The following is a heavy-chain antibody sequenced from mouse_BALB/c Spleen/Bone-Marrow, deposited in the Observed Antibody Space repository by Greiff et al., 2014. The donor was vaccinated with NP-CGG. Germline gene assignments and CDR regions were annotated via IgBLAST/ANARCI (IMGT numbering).Heavy chain of an antibody. J-gene: IGHJ3*01. D-gene: IGHD1-1*01. CDR3: ATYYYGSSLFAY. Sequence: EVQLVESGAELVKPGASVKLSCTASGFNIKNTYIHWVKQRPEHGLEWIGRIDPANVNTKYDPKFQGKATITADTSSNTAYLQLSSLTSEDTAVYYCATYYYGSSLFAYWGQGTLVTVSA. V-gene: IGHV14-3*02. CDR1: GFNIKNTY. CDR2: IDPANVNT.